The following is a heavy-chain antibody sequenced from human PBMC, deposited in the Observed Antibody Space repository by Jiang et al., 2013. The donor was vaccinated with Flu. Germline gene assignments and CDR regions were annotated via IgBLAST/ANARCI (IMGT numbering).Heavy chain of an antibody. CDR3: ARHFGIVRDYFYYYGMDI. D-gene: IGHD2-8*01. V-gene: IGHV1-3*01. Sequence: GAEVKKPGASVKISCKTSGYTFTTFSMHWVRQAPGQRLEWMGWINGDKGETKYSQRFQGRVTITRDTSASTTYMEVSSLKSEDTAVYYCARHFGIVRDYFYYYGMDIWGQGTTVTVSS. CDR2: INGDKGET. CDR1: GYTFTTFS. J-gene: IGHJ6*02.